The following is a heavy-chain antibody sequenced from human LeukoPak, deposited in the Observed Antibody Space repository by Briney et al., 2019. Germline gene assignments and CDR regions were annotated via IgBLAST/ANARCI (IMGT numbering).Heavy chain of an antibody. Sequence: SETLSLTCTVSGVSISSSNSYWGWIRQPPGKGLEWIGSIYYSGNTYYNASLKSQVSISIDTSKNQFSLKLNSVTAADTAVYYCATYYTIFDPFDYWGQGTLVTVSS. CDR1: GVSISSSNSY. V-gene: IGHV4-39*01. CDR2: IYYSGNT. CDR3: ATYYTIFDPFDY. J-gene: IGHJ4*02. D-gene: IGHD3-3*01.